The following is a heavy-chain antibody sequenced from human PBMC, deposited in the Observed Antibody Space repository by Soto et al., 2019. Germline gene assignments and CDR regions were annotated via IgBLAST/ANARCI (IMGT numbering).Heavy chain of an antibody. D-gene: IGHD3-9*01. Sequence: QVQLVQSGAEVKKPGASVKVSCKASGYTFTGYYMHWVRQAPGQGLEWMGWINPNSGGTNYAQKFQGWVTMTRDTSISTAYMELSRLRSDDTAVYYCARGGRVYDILTGYSYFDYWGPGTLVTVSS. V-gene: IGHV1-2*04. CDR1: GYTFTGYY. CDR3: ARGGRVYDILTGYSYFDY. CDR2: INPNSGGT. J-gene: IGHJ4*02.